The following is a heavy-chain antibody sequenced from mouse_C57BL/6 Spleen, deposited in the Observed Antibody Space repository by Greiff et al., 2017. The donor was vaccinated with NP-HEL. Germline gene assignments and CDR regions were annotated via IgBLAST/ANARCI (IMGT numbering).Heavy chain of an antibody. V-gene: IGHV1-63*01. J-gene: IGHJ4*01. Sequence: QVQLKESGAELVRPGTSVKMSCKASGYTFTNYWIGWAKQRPGHGLEWIGDIYPGGGYTNYNEKFKGKATLTADKSSSTAYMQFSSLTSEDSAIYYCARCDGYYNAMDYWGQGTSVTVSS. D-gene: IGHD2-3*01. CDR2: IYPGGGYT. CDR1: GYTFTNYW. CDR3: ARCDGYYNAMDY.